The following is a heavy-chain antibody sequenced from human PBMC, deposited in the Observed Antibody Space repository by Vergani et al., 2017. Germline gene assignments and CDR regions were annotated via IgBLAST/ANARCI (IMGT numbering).Heavy chain of an antibody. V-gene: IGHV1-46*03. D-gene: IGHD3-22*01. Sequence: QVQLVQSGAEVKKPGSSVKVSCKASGGTFSSYAISWVRQVPGQGLEWMGIINPSGGSTSYAQKFQGRVIMTRDTSTSTVYMELSSLRSEDTAVYYCTRGWYYDSIAYWAYWGQGTLVTVSS. J-gene: IGHJ4*02. CDR3: TRGWYYDSIAYWAY. CDR2: INPSGGST. CDR1: GGTFSSYA.